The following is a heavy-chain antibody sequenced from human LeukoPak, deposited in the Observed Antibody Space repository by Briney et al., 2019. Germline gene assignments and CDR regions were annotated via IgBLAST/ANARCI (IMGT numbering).Heavy chain of an antibody. CDR3: ARKIPSYCSSTTCYTYFDY. V-gene: IGHV1-69*01. Sequence: SVKVSCKASGGTFRNYAISWVRQAPEQGLEWMGGIIPIFGTANYAQKFQGRVTITADESTSTAYMELRSLTSDDTAVYYCARKIPSYCSSTTCYTYFDYWGQGTLVTVSS. J-gene: IGHJ4*02. D-gene: IGHD2-2*02. CDR2: IIPIFGTA. CDR1: GGTFRNYA.